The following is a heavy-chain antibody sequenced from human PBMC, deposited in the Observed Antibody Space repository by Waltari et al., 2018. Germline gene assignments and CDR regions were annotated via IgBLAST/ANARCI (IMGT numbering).Heavy chain of an antibody. CDR2: IYRGGTS. CDR3: TTEFIPNWFET. Sequence: NCLGWVSRCPGEGLEWVSAIYRGGTSYYGDSVKGRFTLSRDNSKNTLDLQMHSLRIEDTAVYYCTTEFIPNWFETWGPGTLVTVSS. D-gene: IGHD2-21*01. J-gene: IGHJ5*02. CDR1: NC. V-gene: IGHV3-53*05.